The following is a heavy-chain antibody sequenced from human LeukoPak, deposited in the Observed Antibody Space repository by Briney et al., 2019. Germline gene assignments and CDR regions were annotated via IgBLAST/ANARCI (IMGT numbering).Heavy chain of an antibody. J-gene: IGHJ4*02. V-gene: IGHV4-38-2*02. CDR2: VYHSGST. D-gene: IGHD4-17*01. CDR1: GYSISSGYY. Sequence: SETLSLTCTVSGYSISSGYYWGWIRQPPGKGLEWIGSVYHSGSTYYNPSLKSRVTISVDTSKNQFSLKLNSVTAADTAVYYCARAILDNYGVLPFDSWGQGTLVTVSS. CDR3: ARAILDNYGVLPFDS.